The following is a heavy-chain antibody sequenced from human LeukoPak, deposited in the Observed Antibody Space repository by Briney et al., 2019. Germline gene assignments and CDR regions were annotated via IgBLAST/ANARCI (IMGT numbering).Heavy chain of an antibody. Sequence: PGGSLRLSCAASGFTFSSYAMHWVRQAPGKGLEWVAVISYDGSNKYYAGSVKGRFTVSRDNSKNTLYLQMNSLRAEDTAVYYCARDQSSSWYEDDYWGQGTLVTVSS. D-gene: IGHD6-13*01. V-gene: IGHV3-30-3*01. J-gene: IGHJ4*02. CDR1: GFTFSSYA. CDR2: ISYDGSNK. CDR3: ARDQSSSWYEDDY.